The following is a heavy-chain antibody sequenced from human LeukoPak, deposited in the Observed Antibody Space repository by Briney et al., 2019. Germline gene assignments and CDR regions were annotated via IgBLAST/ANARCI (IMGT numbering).Heavy chain of an antibody. CDR3: ARAAPGIYYFDY. CDR2: ISSSSSYI. J-gene: IGHJ4*02. D-gene: IGHD2-21*01. Sequence: GGSLRLSCAASGFTFSDYSMNWVRQAPGKGLEWVSSISSSSSYIYYADSVKGRFTISRDNAKNSLYLQMNSLRAEDTAVYYCARAAPGIYYFDYWGQGTLVTVSS. V-gene: IGHV3-21*04. CDR1: GFTFSDYS.